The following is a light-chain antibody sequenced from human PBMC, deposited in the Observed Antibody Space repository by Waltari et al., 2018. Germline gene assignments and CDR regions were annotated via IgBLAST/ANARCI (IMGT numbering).Light chain of an antibody. CDR3: AAWDDSLNGWV. J-gene: IGLJ3*02. CDR1: SSNIGSNT. Sequence: QSVLTQPPSASGTPGQRVPLSCSGSSSNIGSNTVNWYQQLPGTAPKRLIYSNNQRPSGVPDRFSGSKSGTSASLAISGLQSEDEADYYCAAWDDSLNGWVFGGGTKLTVL. V-gene: IGLV1-44*01. CDR2: SNN.